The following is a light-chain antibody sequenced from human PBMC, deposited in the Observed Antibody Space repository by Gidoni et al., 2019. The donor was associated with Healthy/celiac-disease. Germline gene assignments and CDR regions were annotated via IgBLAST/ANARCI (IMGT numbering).Light chain of an antibody. J-gene: IGKJ2*01. V-gene: IGKV3-20*01. CDR3: QQYGSSPPKYT. CDR2: GAS. CDR1: QRVSSSY. Sequence: EIVLTQSPGTLSLSPGESATLPCRASQRVSSSYLAWYQQKPGQAPRLLIYGASSRATGIPDRFSGSGSGTDFTLTISRLEPEDFAVYYCQQYGSSPPKYTFGQGTKLEIK.